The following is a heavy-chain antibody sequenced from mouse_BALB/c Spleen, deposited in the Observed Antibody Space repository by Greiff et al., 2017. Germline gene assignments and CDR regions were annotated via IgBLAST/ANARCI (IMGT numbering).Heavy chain of an antibody. CDR2: IDPENGNT. J-gene: IGHJ3*01. CDR3: ARGYGNKFAY. Sequence: VKLQQSGAELVRPGALVKLSCKASGFNIKDYYMHWVKQRPEQGLEWIGWIDPENGNTIYDPKFQGKASITADTSSNTAYLQLSSLTSEDTAVYYCARGYGNKFAYWGQGTLVTVSA. D-gene: IGHD2-10*02. V-gene: IGHV14-1*02. CDR1: GFNIKDYY.